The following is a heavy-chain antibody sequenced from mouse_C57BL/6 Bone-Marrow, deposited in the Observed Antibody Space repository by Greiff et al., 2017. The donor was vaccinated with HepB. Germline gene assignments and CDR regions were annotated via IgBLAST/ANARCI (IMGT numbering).Heavy chain of an antibody. D-gene: IGHD4-1*01. J-gene: IGHJ4*01. Sequence: VQLQQPGAELVKPGASVKLSCTASGFTFTSYWMHWVKQRPGRGLEWIGRIDPNSGGTKYNEKFKSKATLTVDKPSSTAYMQLSSLTSEDSAVYYCARGSGTLRVYYAMDYWGQGTSVTVSS. V-gene: IGHV1-72*01. CDR2: IDPNSGGT. CDR1: GFTFTSYW. CDR3: ARGSGTLRVYYAMDY.